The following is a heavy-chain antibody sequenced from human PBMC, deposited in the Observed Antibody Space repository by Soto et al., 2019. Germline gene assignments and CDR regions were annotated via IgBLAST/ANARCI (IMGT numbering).Heavy chain of an antibody. Sequence: EVQLVESGGGLVQPGGSLRLSCEGSGFTFSGHYMDWVRQAPGKGLEWLGRIRNKPNGHTTAYAASVKGRFTISRDDSKNLVYMQMNSLTSEDTALYYCSTTVITAPLFEYWGQGTLVAVSS. CDR3: STTVITAPLFEY. CDR2: IRNKPNGHTT. J-gene: IGHJ4*02. D-gene: IGHD2-21*02. V-gene: IGHV3-72*01. CDR1: GFTFSGHY.